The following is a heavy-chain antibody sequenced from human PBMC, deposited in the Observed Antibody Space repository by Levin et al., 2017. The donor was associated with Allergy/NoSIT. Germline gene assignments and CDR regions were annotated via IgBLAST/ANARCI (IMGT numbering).Heavy chain of an antibody. J-gene: IGHJ5*02. D-gene: IGHD3-16*01. CDR2: IGPNYNT. Sequence: SQTLSLTCSVSGGSFNEYFWTWIRQPAGEGPEWIGRIGPNYNTYHNPSLRSRVILSIDTSMQQFSLRLKSVTAADSAVYYCARDDKVQGGGSNWFETWGQGKLVTVSS. V-gene: IGHV4-4*07. CDR3: ARDDKVQGGGSNWFET. CDR1: GGSFNEYF.